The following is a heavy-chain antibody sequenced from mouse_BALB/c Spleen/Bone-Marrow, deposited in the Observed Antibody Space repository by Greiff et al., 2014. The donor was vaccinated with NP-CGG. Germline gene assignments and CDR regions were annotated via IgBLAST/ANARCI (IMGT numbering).Heavy chain of an antibody. V-gene: IGHV1S81*02. CDR1: GXTFTXYW. J-gene: IGHJ2*01. CDR3: AREAYYGPDY. Sequence: KPGASVKLSCKASGXTFTXYWMEWXXXXXXQGLEWIGEINPRNGRTNYNEKFKSKATLTVDKSSSTAYMQLSSLTSEDSAVYYCAREAYYGPDYWGQGTTLTVSS. D-gene: IGHD1-2*01. CDR2: INPRNGRT.